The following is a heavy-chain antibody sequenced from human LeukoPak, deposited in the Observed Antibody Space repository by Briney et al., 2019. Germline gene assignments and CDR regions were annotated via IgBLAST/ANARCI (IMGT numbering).Heavy chain of an antibody. CDR2: INAGNGHT. V-gene: IGHV1-3*01. D-gene: IGHD5-24*01. CDR3: ARGIWSATRVDYYLDN. Sequence: ASVKVSCKASGYAFSGYAVHRVRQAPGQRFEWMGWINAGNGHTKYSQNFQGRVTITRDSSANIVYMELSSLTSEDTAVYYCARGIWSATRVDYYLDNWGQGTLVTVSS. CDR1: GYAFSGYA. J-gene: IGHJ4*02.